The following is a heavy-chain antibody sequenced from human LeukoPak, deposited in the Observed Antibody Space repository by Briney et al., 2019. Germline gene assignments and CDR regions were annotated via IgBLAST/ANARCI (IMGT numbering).Heavy chain of an antibody. CDR1: GFTFSSYG. D-gene: IGHD3-10*01. CDR2: IWYDGSNK. Sequence: GRSLRLSCAASGFTFSSYGMRWVRQAPGKGLEWVAVIWYDGSNKYYADSVKGRFTISRDNSKNTLYLQMNSLRAEDTAVYYCARDGPYGSGSYDLDYWGQGTLVTVSS. CDR3: ARDGPYGSGSYDLDY. J-gene: IGHJ4*02. V-gene: IGHV3-33*01.